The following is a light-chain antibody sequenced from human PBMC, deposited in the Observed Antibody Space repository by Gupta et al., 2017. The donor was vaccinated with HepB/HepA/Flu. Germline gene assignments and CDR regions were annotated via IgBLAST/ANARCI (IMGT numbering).Light chain of an antibody. J-gene: IGKJ5*01. CDR1: QSVSSSY. CDR3: QQYGSSRIT. V-gene: IGKV3-20*01. CDR2: GAS. Sequence: EIVLTQSPGTLSLSPGERATLSCRASQSVSSSYLAWYQQKPGQAPRLLIYGASSRVTGIPDRFSGSGSGTELTLNISRLEPEDFAVYYCQQYGSSRITFGQGTRLEIK.